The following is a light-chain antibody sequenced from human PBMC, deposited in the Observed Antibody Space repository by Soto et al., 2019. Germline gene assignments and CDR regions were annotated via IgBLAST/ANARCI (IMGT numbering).Light chain of an antibody. V-gene: IGLV1-40*01. CDR2: GNS. CDR1: SSNIGAGYD. J-gene: IGLJ3*02. Sequence: QSVLTQPPSVSGAPGQRVTISCTGSSSNIGAGYDVHWYQQLPGTAPKLLIYGNSNRPSGVPDRFSGSKSGTSASLAITGLQAEDDADYYCQSYGVFGGGTKLTVL. CDR3: QSYGV.